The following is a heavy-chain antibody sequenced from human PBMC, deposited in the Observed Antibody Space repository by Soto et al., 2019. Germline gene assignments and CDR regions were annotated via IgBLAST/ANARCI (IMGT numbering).Heavy chain of an antibody. D-gene: IGHD2-15*01. CDR1: GGTFSSYT. J-gene: IGHJ4*02. CDR2: IIPILGIA. Sequence: SVKVSCKASGGTFSSYTISWVRQAPGQGLEWMGRIIPILGIANYAQKFQGRVTITADKSTSTAYMELSSLRSEDTAVYYCARQAGGGSPGCLDFWGQGTLVTVSS. V-gene: IGHV1-69*02. CDR3: ARQAGGGSPGCLDF.